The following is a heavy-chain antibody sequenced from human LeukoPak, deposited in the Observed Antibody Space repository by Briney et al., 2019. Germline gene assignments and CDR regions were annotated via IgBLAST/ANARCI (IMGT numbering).Heavy chain of an antibody. J-gene: IGHJ4*02. V-gene: IGHV3-30*18. D-gene: IGHD1-7*01. CDR2: ISYDGSDK. CDR3: AKIRVIFNWNYAYYFDY. Sequence: GGSLRLSCAASGFTFSSYGMHWVRQAPGKGLEWVAVISYDGSDKYYADSVKGRFTISRDNSKNTLYLQMNSLRAEDTAVYYCAKIRVIFNWNYAYYFDYWGQGSLVTVSS. CDR1: GFTFSSYG.